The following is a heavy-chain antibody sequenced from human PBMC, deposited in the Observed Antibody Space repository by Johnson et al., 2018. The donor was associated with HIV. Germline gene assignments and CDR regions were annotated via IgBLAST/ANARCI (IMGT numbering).Heavy chain of an antibody. CDR2: ISYDGGIK. J-gene: IGHJ3*02. V-gene: IGHV3-30*14. D-gene: IGHD4-17*01. Sequence: QVQLVESGGGVVQPGRSLRLSCAASGFTFSNYAVHWVRQAPCKGLEWVALISYDGGIKHYADYVKGRFTISRDTSKNTLYLQMNGLSVEDTAVYYCAKGADYADYEGAFDICGQGTMVTVSS. CDR1: GFTFSNYA. CDR3: AKGADYADYEGAFDI.